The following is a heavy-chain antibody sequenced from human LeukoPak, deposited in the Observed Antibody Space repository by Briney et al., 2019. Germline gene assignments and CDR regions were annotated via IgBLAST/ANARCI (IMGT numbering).Heavy chain of an antibody. V-gene: IGHV3-21*01. Sequence: GGSLRLSCAAAGFTFRSYSMNWVRRAPGKGLEWVSSISTTSGHIYYADSLKGRFTISRDNARNSLPLQVNGLRADDTGIYYCARGSMIAQRLDAFDIWGQGTEVTVSS. J-gene: IGHJ3*02. CDR2: ISTTSGHI. CDR1: GFTFRSYS. D-gene: IGHD2-21*01. CDR3: ARGSMIAQRLDAFDI.